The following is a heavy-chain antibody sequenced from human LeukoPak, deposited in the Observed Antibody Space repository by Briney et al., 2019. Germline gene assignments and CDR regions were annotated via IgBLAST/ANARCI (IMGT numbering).Heavy chain of an antibody. Sequence: ASVKVSCKASGYTFTRYDINWVRQATGQGLEWMGWMNPNSGNTGYAQKFQGRVTITRNTSISTAYMELSSLRSEDTAVYYCARAPWGSCYDYWGQGTLVTVSS. CDR2: MNPNSGNT. CDR3: ARAPWGSCYDY. J-gene: IGHJ4*02. V-gene: IGHV1-8*03. D-gene: IGHD2-15*01. CDR1: GYTFTRYD.